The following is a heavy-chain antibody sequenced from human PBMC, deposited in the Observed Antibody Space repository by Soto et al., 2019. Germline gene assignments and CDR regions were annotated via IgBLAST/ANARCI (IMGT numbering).Heavy chain of an antibody. J-gene: IGHJ6*02. CDR2: IIPIFGTA. Sequence: QVQLVQSGAEVKKPGSSVKVSCKASGGTFSSYAISWVRQAPGQGLEWMGVIIPIFGTANYAQKFQCRVTITADEFTSRAYMALSSRRSEDPAVYYCARHPRQKYYYGMDVWGQGTTVTVSS. CDR1: GGTFSSYA. CDR3: ARHPRQKYYYGMDV. V-gene: IGHV1-69*12.